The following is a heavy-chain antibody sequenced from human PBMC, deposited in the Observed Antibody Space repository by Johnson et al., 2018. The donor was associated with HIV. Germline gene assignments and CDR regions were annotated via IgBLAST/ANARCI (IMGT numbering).Heavy chain of an antibody. D-gene: IGHD2-8*01. J-gene: IGHJ3*02. Sequence: EQLVESGGGLVQPGGSLRLSCAASGFTFSSYWMSWVRQAPGKGLEWVANIKQDGSEKYYVDSVKGRFTISRDNAKNSLYLQMNSLRAEDTAVYYCARDRGALGYCTNGGCFPDAFDIWGQGTMVTVSS. CDR3: ARDRGALGYCTNGGCFPDAFDI. CDR1: GFTFSSYW. V-gene: IGHV3-7*01. CDR2: IKQDGSEK.